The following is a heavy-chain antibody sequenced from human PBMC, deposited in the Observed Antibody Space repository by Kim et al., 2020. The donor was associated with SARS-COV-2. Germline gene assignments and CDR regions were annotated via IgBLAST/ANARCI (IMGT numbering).Heavy chain of an antibody. D-gene: IGHD3-10*01. V-gene: IGHV4-39*01. J-gene: IGHJ4*02. CDR2: IYYSGST. CDR1: GGSISSSSYY. Sequence: SETLSLTCTVSGGSISSSSYYWGWIRQPPGKGLEWIGSIYYSGSTYYNPSLKSRVTISVDTSKNQFSLKLSSVTAADTAVYYCARHKRPYYYGSGSYLYYFDYWGQGTLVTVSS. CDR3: ARHKRPYYYGSGSYLYYFDY.